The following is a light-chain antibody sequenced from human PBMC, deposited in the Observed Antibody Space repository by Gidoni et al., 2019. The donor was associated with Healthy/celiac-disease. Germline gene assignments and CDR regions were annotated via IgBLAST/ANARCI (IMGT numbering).Light chain of an antibody. J-gene: IGKJ3*01. V-gene: IGKV1-39*01. CDR1: QSISSY. CDR2: AAS. Sequence: DIQMTQSPSSLSASVGDRVTITSRASQSISSYLNWYQQKPGKAPKLLIYAASSLQSGVPSRLSGSRSGTDFTLTISSLQPEEFATYYCQQSYSTPPFTFXPXTKVDIK. CDR3: QQSYSTPPFT.